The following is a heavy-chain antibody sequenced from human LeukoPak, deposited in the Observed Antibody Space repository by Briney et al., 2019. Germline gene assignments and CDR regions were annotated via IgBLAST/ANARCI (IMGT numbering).Heavy chain of an antibody. CDR1: GYTFTGYY. CDR2: INPNSGGT. CDR3: AREDTATYISGGAFDI. Sequence: ASVKVSCKASGYTFTGYYMHWVRQAPGQGLEWMGWINPNSGGTNYAQKFQGRVTMTRDTSISTAYMELSRLRSDDTAVYYCAREDTATYISGGAFDIWGQGTMVTVSS. J-gene: IGHJ3*02. V-gene: IGHV1-2*02. D-gene: IGHD5-18*01.